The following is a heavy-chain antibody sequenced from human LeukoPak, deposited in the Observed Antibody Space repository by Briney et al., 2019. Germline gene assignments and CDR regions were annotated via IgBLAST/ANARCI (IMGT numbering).Heavy chain of an antibody. CDR2: IYHSGST. Sequence: SQTLSLTCTVSGGSISSGDYYWSWIRQPPGKGLEWIGYIYHSGSTYYNPSLKSRVTISVDRSKNQFSLKLSSVTAADTAVYYCARANYGSGVRDDWGQGTQVNGSS. J-gene: IGHJ1*01. CDR1: GGSISSGDYY. D-gene: IGHD3-10*01. V-gene: IGHV4-30-4*01. CDR3: ARANYGSGVRDD.